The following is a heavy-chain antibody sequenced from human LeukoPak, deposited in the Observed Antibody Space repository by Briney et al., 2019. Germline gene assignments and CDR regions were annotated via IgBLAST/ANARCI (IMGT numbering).Heavy chain of an antibody. CDR1: GFTFSSYW. CDR3: VRDISGEKSFDY. CDR2: ISHNGSNE. V-gene: IGHV3-30*03. J-gene: IGHJ4*02. D-gene: IGHD3-10*01. Sequence: GGSLRLSCAASGFTFSSYWIHWVRQAPGKGLEWVAVISHNGSNEYYADSVKGRFTISRDNSKNTLYLQMNSLRAEDTAVYYCVRDISGEKSFDYWGQGSLVTVSS.